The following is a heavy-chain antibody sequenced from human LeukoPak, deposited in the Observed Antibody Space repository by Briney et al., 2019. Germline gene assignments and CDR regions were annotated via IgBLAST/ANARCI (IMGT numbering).Heavy chain of an antibody. CDR3: ARTPPKGDIDT. CDR2: MSPKTGDR. J-gene: IGHJ5*02. V-gene: IGHV1-8*01. Sequence: ASVKVSCKASGYSFSNFHINWVRQASGQGLEWIGWMSPKTGDRGYALKFQGRVTMTSDTSEGTVYMEVHSLTSDDSAVYYCARTPPKGDIDTWGQGTMVTVPS. D-gene: IGHD2-21*02. CDR1: GYSFSNFH.